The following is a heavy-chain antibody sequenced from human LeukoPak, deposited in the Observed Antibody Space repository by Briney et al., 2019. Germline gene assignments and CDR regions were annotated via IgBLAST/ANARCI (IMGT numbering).Heavy chain of an antibody. CDR1: GFTFSGSA. D-gene: IGHD3-3*01. V-gene: IGHV3-73*01. CDR2: IRSKANSYAT. J-gene: IGHJ6*03. CDR3: TRHPDPLLEWLLTRRPFYYYYYMDV. Sequence: QPGGSLRLSCAASGFTFSGSAMHWVRQASGKGLEWVGRIRSKANSYATAYAASVKGRFTISRDDSKNTAYLQMNSLKTEETAVYYCTRHPDPLLEWLLTRRPFYYYYYMDVWGKGTTVTVSS.